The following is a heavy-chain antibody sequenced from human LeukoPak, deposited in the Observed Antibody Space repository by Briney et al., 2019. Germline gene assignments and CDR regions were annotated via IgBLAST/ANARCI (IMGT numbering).Heavy chain of an antibody. D-gene: IGHD2-15*01. CDR3: ARDTKRGGYCSGGRCYSWFDF. Sequence: ASVKVSCKASGYTFPSYDISWVRPAPGQGLEWMGWISAHNGDTKYAQKLQGRVTMTTDMSTSTAYMDLRSLRSDDTGVYYCARDTKRGGYCSGGRCYSWFDFWGQGTLVTVSS. CDR2: ISAHNGDT. J-gene: IGHJ4*02. CDR1: GYTFPSYD. V-gene: IGHV1-18*01.